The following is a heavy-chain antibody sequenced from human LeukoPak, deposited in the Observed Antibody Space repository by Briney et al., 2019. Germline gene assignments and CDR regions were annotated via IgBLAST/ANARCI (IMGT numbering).Heavy chain of an antibody. Sequence: GGSLRLSCAASGFTVSSYYMSWVRQAPGKGLEWVSVIYSGGSTYYADSVKGRFTISRDNSKNTLYFQMNSMRAEDTPVSYCARDDPWGYYDSSGYSDGGDYWGQGTLVTVSS. D-gene: IGHD3-22*01. J-gene: IGHJ4*02. CDR1: GFTVSSYY. CDR2: IYSGGST. CDR3: ARDDPWGYYDSSGYSDGGDY. V-gene: IGHV3-53*01.